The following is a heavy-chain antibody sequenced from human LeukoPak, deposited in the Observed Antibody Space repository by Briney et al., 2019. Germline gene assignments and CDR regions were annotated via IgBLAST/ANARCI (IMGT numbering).Heavy chain of an antibody. D-gene: IGHD1-26*01. CDR1: GYSFTRYC. V-gene: IGHV5-51*01. Sequence: GESLKISCKVSGYSFTRYCIGWVRQMPGKGLEWMGIIYPGDSGPTYSPSFQGQVTISVDKSINTAYLQWGSLQASDTAMYYCGMSGDRVPLQDDVFDVWGQGTMVTVST. CDR3: GMSGDRVPLQDDVFDV. J-gene: IGHJ3*01. CDR2: IYPGDSGP.